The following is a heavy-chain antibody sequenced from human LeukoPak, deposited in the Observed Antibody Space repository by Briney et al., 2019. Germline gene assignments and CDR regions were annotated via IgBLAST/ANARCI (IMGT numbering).Heavy chain of an antibody. CDR3: ASSPILRYFDWLREKVMDV. J-gene: IGHJ6*04. CDR2: ISSSSSYI. D-gene: IGHD3-9*01. V-gene: IGHV3-21*01. Sequence: GGSLRLSCAASGFTFSSYSMNWVRQAPGKGLECVSSISSSSSYIYYADSVKGRFTISRDNAKNSLYLQMNSLRAEDTAVYYCASSPILRYFDWLREKVMDVWGKGTTVTVSS. CDR1: GFTFSSYS.